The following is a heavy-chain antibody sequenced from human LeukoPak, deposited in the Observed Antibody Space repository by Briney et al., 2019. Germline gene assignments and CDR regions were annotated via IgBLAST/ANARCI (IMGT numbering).Heavy chain of an antibody. D-gene: IGHD3-3*01. CDR1: GGSFSSYY. J-gene: IGHJ5*02. CDR3: ARDRITIFGDGFDP. Sequence: SETLSLTCAVYGGSFSSYYWSWIRQPPGKGLEWIGYIYYSGSTNYNPSLKSRVTISVDTSKNQFSLKLSSVTAADTAVYYCARDRITIFGDGFDPWGQGTLVTVSS. CDR2: IYYSGST. V-gene: IGHV4-59*01.